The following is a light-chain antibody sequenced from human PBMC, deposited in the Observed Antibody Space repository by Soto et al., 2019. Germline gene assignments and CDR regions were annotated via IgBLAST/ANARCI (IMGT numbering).Light chain of an antibody. CDR3: SSYAGSYTWV. CDR1: SSDVGGYNF. J-gene: IGLJ1*01. V-gene: IGLV2-11*01. CDR2: DVS. Sequence: QSALTQPRSVSGSPGQSVTISCTGTSSDVGGYNFVSWYQQHPGKAPKLMIYDVSKWPSGVPDRFSGSKSGNTASLTISGLQAEDEADYYCSSYAGSYTWVFGTGTKVTVL.